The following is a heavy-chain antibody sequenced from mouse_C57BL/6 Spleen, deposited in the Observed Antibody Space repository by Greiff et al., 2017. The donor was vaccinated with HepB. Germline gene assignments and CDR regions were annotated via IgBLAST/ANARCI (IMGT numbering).Heavy chain of an antibody. CDR2: IYPRSGNT. Sequence: QVQLKQSGAELARPGASVKLSCKASGYTFTSYGISWVKQRTGQGLEWIGEIYPRSGNTYYNEKFKGKATLTADKSSSTAYMELRSLTSADSAVYFCARVGSSHYYAMDDWGQGTSVTVSS. D-gene: IGHD1-1*01. J-gene: IGHJ4*01. CDR1: GYTFTSYG. CDR3: ARVGSSHYYAMDD. V-gene: IGHV1-81*01.